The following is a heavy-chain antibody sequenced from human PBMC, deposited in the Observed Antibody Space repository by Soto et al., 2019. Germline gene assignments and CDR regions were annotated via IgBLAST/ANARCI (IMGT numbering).Heavy chain of an antibody. CDR3: ARGSGSEQWLVENGMEV. V-gene: IGHV1-2*04. J-gene: IGHJ6*01. D-gene: IGHD6-19*01. CDR1: GYTFTGYY. CDR2: INPNSGGT. Sequence: ASVKVSCKASGYTFTGYYMHWVRQAPGQGLEWMGWINPNSGGTNYAQKFQGWVTMTRDTSISTAYMELSRLRSDDTAVYYCARGSGSEQWLVENGMEVLGQGTTVIVSS.